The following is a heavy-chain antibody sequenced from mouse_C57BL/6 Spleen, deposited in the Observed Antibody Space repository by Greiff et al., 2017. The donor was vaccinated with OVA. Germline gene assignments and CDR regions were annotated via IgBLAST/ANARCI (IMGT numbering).Heavy chain of an antibody. J-gene: IGHJ4*01. V-gene: IGHV1-59*01. D-gene: IGHD2-4*01. CDR3: VYYDYDDDYAMDY. CDR2: IDPSDSYT. CDR1: GYTFTSYW. Sequence: VQLQQPGAELVRPGTSVKLSCKASGYTFTSYWMHWVKQRPGQGLEWIGVIDPSDSYTNYNQKFKGKATLTVDTSSSTAYMQLSSLTSEDSAVYYCVYYDYDDDYAMDYWGQGTSVTVSS.